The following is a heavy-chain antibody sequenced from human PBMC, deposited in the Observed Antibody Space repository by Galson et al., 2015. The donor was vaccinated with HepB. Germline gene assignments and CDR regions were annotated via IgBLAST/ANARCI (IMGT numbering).Heavy chain of an antibody. CDR3: ARVIAMTTVTTGSDY. Sequence: SVKVSCKASGYTFTSYGISWVRQAPGQGLEWMGWISAYNGNTNYAQKLQGRVTMTTDTSTSTAYMELRSLRSDDTAVYYCARVIAMTTVTTGSDYWGQGTLVTVSS. V-gene: IGHV1-18*01. D-gene: IGHD4-17*01. CDR1: GYTFTSYG. J-gene: IGHJ4*02. CDR2: ISAYNGNT.